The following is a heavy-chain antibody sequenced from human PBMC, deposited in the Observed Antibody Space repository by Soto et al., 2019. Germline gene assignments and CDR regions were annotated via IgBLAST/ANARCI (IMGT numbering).Heavy chain of an antibody. J-gene: IGHJ4*02. CDR3: VRERSGYYDILTGLPRFFFDY. CDR1: GYSFTGYW. CDR2: ICPRDSKT. D-gene: IGHD3-9*01. Sequence: GESLKISCQCPGYSFTGYWVGWVLQMPGKDLEWMGSICPRDSKTRYGPSFQGQVTISVDKSIRTAYLQWSSLKASDTAMYYCVRERSGYYDILTGLPRFFFDYWGQGALVSVSS. V-gene: IGHV5-51*01.